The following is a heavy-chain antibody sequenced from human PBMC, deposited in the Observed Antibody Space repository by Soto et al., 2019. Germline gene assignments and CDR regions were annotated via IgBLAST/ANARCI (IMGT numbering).Heavy chain of an antibody. D-gene: IGHD2-2*03. V-gene: IGHV4-59*08. CDR2: IYDTETT. CDR3: ARLNGYCVSTNCHGYYGMDV. Sequence: PSETLSLTCIVSDGSISGYFWSWIRQPPGKGLEWIGYIYDTETTNYNPSLQSRVTISVDTSKNQFSLRLSSVTAADTAVYYCARLNGYCVSTNCHGYYGMDVWGQGTTVTVSS. J-gene: IGHJ6*02. CDR1: DGSISGYF.